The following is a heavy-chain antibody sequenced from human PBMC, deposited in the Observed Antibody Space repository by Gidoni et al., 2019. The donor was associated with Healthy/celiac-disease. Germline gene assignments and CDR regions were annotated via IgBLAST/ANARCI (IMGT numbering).Heavy chain of an antibody. CDR1: GCSISSSSYY. CDR2: IYYSGST. CDR3: ARQDSNYFRFDP. V-gene: IGHV4-39*01. J-gene: IGHJ5*02. D-gene: IGHD4-4*01. Sequence: QLQLQESGPGLVTPSETLSLTCTVSGCSISSSSYYWGWIRQPPGKGLEWIGSIYYSGSTYYNPSLKSRVTISVDTSKNQFSLKLSSVTAADTAVYYCARQDSNYFRFDPWGQGTLVTVSS.